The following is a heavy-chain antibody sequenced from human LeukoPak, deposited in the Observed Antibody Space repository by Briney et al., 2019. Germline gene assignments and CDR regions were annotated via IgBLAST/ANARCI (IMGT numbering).Heavy chain of an antibody. CDR3: AKKFTGTTVISGDYFDY. CDR1: GFTFSSYA. V-gene: IGHV3-30-3*02. Sequence: GGSLRLSCAASGFTFSSYAMHWVRQAPGKGLEWVAVMSSDGSKKYYTDSVKGRFTISRDNSKNTLYLQMNSLRAEDTAVYYCAKKFTGTTVISGDYFDYWGQGTLVTVSS. D-gene: IGHD4-17*01. CDR2: MSSDGSKK. J-gene: IGHJ4*02.